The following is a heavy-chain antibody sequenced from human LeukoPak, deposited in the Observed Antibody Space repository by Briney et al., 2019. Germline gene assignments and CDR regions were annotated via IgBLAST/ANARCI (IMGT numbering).Heavy chain of an antibody. J-gene: IGHJ4*02. CDR1: GFTFSGSA. V-gene: IGHV3-73*01. Sequence: GGSLRLSCAASGFTFSGSAMHWVRQASGKGLEWVGRIRSKANSYATADVASVKGRFTISRDDSKNTAYLQMNSLKTEDTAVYYCTSHYDILTGYKNLDYWGQGTLVTVSS. CDR2: IRSKANSYAT. D-gene: IGHD3-9*01. CDR3: TSHYDILTGYKNLDY.